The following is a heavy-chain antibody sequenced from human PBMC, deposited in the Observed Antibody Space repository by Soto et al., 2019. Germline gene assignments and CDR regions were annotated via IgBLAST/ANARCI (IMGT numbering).Heavy chain of an antibody. CDR3: ASSSGYRIFDC. CDR1: GFSLTTSGVG. Sequence: QIILKESGPTLVKPTQTLTLTCTFSGFSLTTSGVGVGWIRQPPGKALEWLALIFWVDDKRYSPSLKSRLTITKDTSKNQVVLTMTNMDPVDTATYYCASSSGYRIFDCWGQGTLVTVSS. CDR2: IFWVDDK. V-gene: IGHV2-5*02. D-gene: IGHD3-22*01. J-gene: IGHJ4*02.